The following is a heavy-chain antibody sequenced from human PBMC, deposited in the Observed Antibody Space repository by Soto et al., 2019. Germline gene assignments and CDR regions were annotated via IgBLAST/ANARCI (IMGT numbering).Heavy chain of an antibody. V-gene: IGHV3-74*01. D-gene: IGHD6-13*01. CDR2: ISSDGSST. J-gene: IGHJ6*02. CDR1: GFTFSSYW. CDR3: ARDHRKGIAGPRGYYYGMDV. Sequence: EVQLVESGGGLVQPGGSLRLSCAASGFTFSSYWMHWVRQAPGKGLVWVSRISSDGSSTSYADSVKGRFTISRDNAKNTLYLQMNSLRAEDTAVYYCARDHRKGIAGPRGYYYGMDVWGQGTTVTVSS.